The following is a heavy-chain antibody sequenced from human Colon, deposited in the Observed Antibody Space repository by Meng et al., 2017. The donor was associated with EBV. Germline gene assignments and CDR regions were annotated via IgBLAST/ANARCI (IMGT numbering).Heavy chain of an antibody. D-gene: IGHD3-10*01. CDR2: IYYIGGT. J-gene: IGHJ5*02. V-gene: IGHV4-61*01. CDR1: GDSVATGRYY. Sequence: QGQLHESGPGLVKPSETLSPTCTVSGDSVATGRYYWSWIRQPPGKGLEWIAYIYYIGGTNYNPSLKSRLTISLDTSKNQFSLSLRSVTAADTAVYYCARVSGRSFDPWGQGTLVTVSS. CDR3: ARVSGRSFDP.